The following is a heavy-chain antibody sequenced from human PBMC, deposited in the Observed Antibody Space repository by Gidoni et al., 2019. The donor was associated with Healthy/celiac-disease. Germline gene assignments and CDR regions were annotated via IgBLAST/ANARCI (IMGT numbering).Heavy chain of an antibody. V-gene: IGHV4-31*03. CDR1: GGSIRSGGYY. D-gene: IGHD3-22*01. J-gene: IGHJ4*02. CDR3: ARVWGDDSSGYPFDY. Sequence: QVQLQESGPGLVKPSQTLSLTCTVSGGSIRSGGYYWSWIRQHPGKGLEWIGYIYYSGSTYYNPSLKSRVTISVDTSKNQFSLKLSSVTAADTAVYYCARVWGDDSSGYPFDYWGQGTLVTVSS. CDR2: IYYSGST.